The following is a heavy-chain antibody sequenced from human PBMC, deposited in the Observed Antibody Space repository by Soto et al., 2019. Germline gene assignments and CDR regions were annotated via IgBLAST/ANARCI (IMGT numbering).Heavy chain of an antibody. J-gene: IGHJ4*02. CDR2: IRGSGGSR. V-gene: IGHV3-23*01. CDR3: AKDSPSGSYSFATASLDY. CDR1: GFTFSSYA. Sequence: EVQLLESGGGLVQPGGSLRLSCAASGFTFSSYAMSWVRQAPGKGLEWVSAIRGSGGSRYYADSVKGRFTISRDNSTNTLYLQMNSLGAEDTDVYDSAKDSPSGSYSFATASLDYWGQGPLVTVSS. D-gene: IGHD1-26*01.